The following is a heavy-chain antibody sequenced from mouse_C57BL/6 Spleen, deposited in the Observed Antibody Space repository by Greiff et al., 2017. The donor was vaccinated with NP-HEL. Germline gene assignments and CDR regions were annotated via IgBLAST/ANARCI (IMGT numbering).Heavy chain of an antibody. CDR3: ARDRGGSGFFDY. D-gene: IGHD3-2*02. CDR2: INYDGSST. Sequence: EVHLVESEGGLVQPGSSMKLSCTASGFTFSDYYMAWVRQVPEKGLEWVANINYDGSSTYYLDSLKSRFIISRDNAKNILYLQMSSLKSEDTATYYCARDRGGSGFFDYWGQGTTLTVSS. CDR1: GFTFSDYY. V-gene: IGHV5-16*01. J-gene: IGHJ2*01.